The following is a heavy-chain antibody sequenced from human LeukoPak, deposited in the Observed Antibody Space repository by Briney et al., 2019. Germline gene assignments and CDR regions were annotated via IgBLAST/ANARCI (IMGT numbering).Heavy chain of an antibody. CDR3: ARSLTAMVTFYYYYYMDV. J-gene: IGHJ6*03. CDR1: GYTFTSYD. CDR2: TNPNSGNT. Sequence: ASVKVSCKASGYTFTSYDINWVRQATGQGLEWMGWTNPNSGNTGYAQKFQGRVTMTRNTSISTAYMERSSLRSEDTAVYYCARSLTAMVTFYYYYYMDVWGKGTTVTVSS. V-gene: IGHV1-8*01. D-gene: IGHD5-18*01.